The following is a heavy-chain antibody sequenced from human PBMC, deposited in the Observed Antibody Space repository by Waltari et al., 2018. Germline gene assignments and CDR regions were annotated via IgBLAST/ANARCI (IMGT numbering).Heavy chain of an antibody. CDR2: MNPDSRNT. CDR3: ARVMMPGMGKYCFDY. D-gene: IGHD3-16*01. V-gene: IGHV1-8*01. J-gene: IGHJ4*02. CDR1: GYTFTSYA. Sequence: QVQLVQSGAEVKKPGASVKVSCKASGYTFTSYAINWVRQATGKGLEWMGWMNPDSRNTGYAQKFQCRVTMTRNTAITTAYMELSSLRSEDTAVYYCARVMMPGMGKYCFDYWGQGTLVTVSS.